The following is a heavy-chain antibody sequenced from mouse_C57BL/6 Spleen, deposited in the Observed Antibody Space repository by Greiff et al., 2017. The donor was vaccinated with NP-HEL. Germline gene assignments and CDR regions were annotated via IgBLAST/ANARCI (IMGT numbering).Heavy chain of an antibody. D-gene: IGHD2-2*01. CDR1: GFTFTDYY. Sequence: EVMLVESGGGLVQPGGSLSLSCAASGFTFTDYYMSWVRQPPGKALEWLGFIRNKANGYTTEYSASVKGRFTISRDNSQSILYLQMNALRAEDSATYYCARSGGYDGGGFDYWGQGTTLTVSS. CDR2: IRNKANGYTT. CDR3: ARSGGYDGGGFDY. V-gene: IGHV7-3*01. J-gene: IGHJ2*01.